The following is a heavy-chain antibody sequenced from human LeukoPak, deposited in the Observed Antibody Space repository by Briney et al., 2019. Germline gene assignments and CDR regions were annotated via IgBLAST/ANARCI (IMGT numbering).Heavy chain of an antibody. CDR2: IYYSGST. J-gene: IGHJ5*02. CDR1: GGSISSYY. D-gene: IGHD6-13*01. V-gene: IGHV4-59*01. Sequence: SETLSLTCTVSGGSISSYYWSWIRQPPGKGLEWIGYIYYSGSTNYNPSLKSRVTISVDTSKKQFSLKLSSVTAADTAVYYCARDSSSWGGWFDPWGQGTLVTVSS. CDR3: ARDSSSWGGWFDP.